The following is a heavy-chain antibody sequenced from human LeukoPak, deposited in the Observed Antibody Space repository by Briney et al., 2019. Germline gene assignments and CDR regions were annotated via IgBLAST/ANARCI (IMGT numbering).Heavy chain of an antibody. CDR2: IDTNTGNT. Sequence: ASVKVSCKASGYTFTSYTMNWVRQAPGQGLEWMGWIDTNTGNTRYAQDLTRRFVFSLDASVGTAYLQISSLKAEDTAVYYCARGSQVPSSLGRIFREGATSVSWGQGTLVTVSS. CDR3: ARGSQVPSSLGRIFREGATSVS. J-gene: IGHJ5*02. D-gene: IGHD1-26*01. V-gene: IGHV7-4-1*02. CDR1: GYTFTSYT.